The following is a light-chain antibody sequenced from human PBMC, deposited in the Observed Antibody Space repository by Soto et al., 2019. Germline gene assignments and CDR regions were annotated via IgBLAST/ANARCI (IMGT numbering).Light chain of an antibody. J-gene: IGKJ1*01. CDR3: QQRSNWHPWT. Sequence: EIVLTQSPSTLSWSPGERATLSCTASPSVTNYLAWYQQKPGQAPRLLIYGAFNRATGIPARFSGSGSGTDLALTISSLETEDFAVYYCQQRSNWHPWTFGQGTKVDIK. CDR1: PSVTNY. V-gene: IGKV3D-11*02. CDR2: GAF.